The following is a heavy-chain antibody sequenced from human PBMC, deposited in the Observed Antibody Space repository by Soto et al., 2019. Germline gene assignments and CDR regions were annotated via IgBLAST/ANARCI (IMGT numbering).Heavy chain of an antibody. CDR2: IKSDGSST. Sequence: EVQLVESGGGLVQPGGSLRLSCAASGFTFSAYWMHWVRQAPGKGLVWVSRIKSDGSSTSYADSVKGRFTISRDNAKNTVYLRMNSLRGEDTAVYYCVRGWSFSTTGNWGQGTLVTVSS. CDR1: GFTFSAYW. CDR3: VRGWSFSTTGN. J-gene: IGHJ4*02. D-gene: IGHD1-1*01. V-gene: IGHV3-74*01.